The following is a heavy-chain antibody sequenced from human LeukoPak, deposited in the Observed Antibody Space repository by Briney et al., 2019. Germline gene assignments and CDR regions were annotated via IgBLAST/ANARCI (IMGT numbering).Heavy chain of an antibody. D-gene: IGHD3-22*01. Sequence: GGSLRLSCAASGFTFSSYSMNWVRQAPGKGLEWVSFISSSSSYIYYADSVKGRFTISRDNAKNSLHLQMNSLRAEDTAVYYCAREYYFDSSGYYSSWGQGTLVTVSS. V-gene: IGHV3-21*01. J-gene: IGHJ5*02. CDR2: ISSSSSYI. CDR3: AREYYFDSSGYYSS. CDR1: GFTFSSYS.